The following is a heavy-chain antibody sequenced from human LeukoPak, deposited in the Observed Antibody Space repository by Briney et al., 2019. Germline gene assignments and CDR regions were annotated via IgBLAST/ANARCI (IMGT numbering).Heavy chain of an antibody. CDR2: IHSNGSP. D-gene: IGHD1-1*01. V-gene: IGHV4-4*07. J-gene: IGHJ5*02. CDR1: SGSMSNYF. Sequence: SETLSLTCTVSSGSMSNYFWTWIRQPPGKGLVWVGRIHSNGSPSYNPSLKSRVYLSLDTAKNQFSRKVTSVTAADTAVYYCARGQNWNDYCDPWGQGTLVTVSS. CDR3: ARGQNWNDYCDP.